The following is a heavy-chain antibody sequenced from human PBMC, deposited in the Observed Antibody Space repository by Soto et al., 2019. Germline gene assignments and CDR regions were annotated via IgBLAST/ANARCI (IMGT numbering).Heavy chain of an antibody. V-gene: IGHV2-5*02. CDR3: ALAYYYGSGSYSGNWFDP. CDR1: GFSLSTSGVG. J-gene: IGHJ5*02. D-gene: IGHD3-10*01. Sequence: QITLKESGPTLVKPTQTLTLTCTFSGFSLSTSGVGVGWIRQPPGKALEWLALIYWDDDKRCSPSLKSRLTITKDTSKNQVVLTMTNMDPVDTATYYCALAYYYGSGSYSGNWFDPWGQGTLVTVSS. CDR2: IYWDDDK.